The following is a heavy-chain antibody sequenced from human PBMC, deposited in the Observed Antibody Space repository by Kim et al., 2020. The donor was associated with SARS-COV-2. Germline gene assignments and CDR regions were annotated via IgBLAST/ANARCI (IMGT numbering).Heavy chain of an antibody. CDR3: ARGTWGGGGWGYGSGQYNRFDP. J-gene: IGHJ5*02. CDR1: GYTFTSSH. V-gene: IGHV1-46*03. D-gene: IGHD3-10*01. Sequence: ASVKVSCKASGYTFTSSHIQWVRQAPGQGLEWVGIINPSGGSTTCAQKLQGRVTMTRDTSTGTVYMELSSLRSEDTALYYCARGTWGGGGWGYGSGQYNRFDPWGQGTLVTVSS. CDR2: INPSGGST.